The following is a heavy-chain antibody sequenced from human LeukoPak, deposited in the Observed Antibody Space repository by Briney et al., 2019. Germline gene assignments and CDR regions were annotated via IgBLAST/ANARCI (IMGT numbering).Heavy chain of an antibody. CDR1: GVSISNSRYY. J-gene: IGHJ4*02. Sequence: PSETLSLTCAVSGVSISNSRYYWRLIRQTPGKGLEWIGTMHYSGSTYYNQYLKSRVTISVDTSKNQFSLKLSSVTAADTAVFYCARRASDWSFDYWGQGTLVTVSS. CDR3: ARRASDWSFDY. V-gene: IGHV4-39*01. D-gene: IGHD6-19*01. CDR2: MHYSGST.